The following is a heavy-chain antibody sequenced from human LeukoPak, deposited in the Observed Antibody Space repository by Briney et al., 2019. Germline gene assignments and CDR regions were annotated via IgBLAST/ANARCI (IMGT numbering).Heavy chain of an antibody. CDR1: GYTFIGYY. J-gene: IGHJ5*01. Sequence: ASVKVSCKSSGYTFIGYYMVWVRQAPGQGLEWMGWMNPNSGGTNSAQKFQDRVTMTRDTSISTAYMEMTRLTSDDTAIYYSARVAVAGRWVDSWGPGTLVTVSS. CDR2: MNPNSGGT. CDR3: ARVAVAGRWVDS. D-gene: IGHD6-19*01. V-gene: IGHV1-2*02.